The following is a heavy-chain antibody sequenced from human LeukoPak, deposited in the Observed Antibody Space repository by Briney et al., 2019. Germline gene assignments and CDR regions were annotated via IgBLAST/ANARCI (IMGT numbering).Heavy chain of an antibody. J-gene: IGHJ4*02. CDR2: IKQDGSEK. D-gene: IGHD3-3*01. CDR1: RFTFISYW. Sequence: GGSLRLSCAASRFTFISYWMSWVRQAPGKGLEWVANIKQDGSEKYYVDSVKGRFTISRDNAKNSLYLQMNSLRADDTAVYYCARIKDFWGGYIPSGRGGHFDYWGQGTLVTVSS. CDR3: ARIKDFWGGYIPSGRGGHFDY. V-gene: IGHV3-7*01.